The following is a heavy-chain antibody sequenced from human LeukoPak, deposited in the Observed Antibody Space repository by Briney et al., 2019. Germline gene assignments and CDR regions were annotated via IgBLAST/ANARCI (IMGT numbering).Heavy chain of an antibody. CDR3: VKGVVAATRPRKDYYYYGMDV. V-gene: IGHV3-23*01. D-gene: IGHD2-15*01. CDR1: GFTFSSYA. Sequence: GGSLRLSCAASGFTFSSYAMSWVRQAPGKGLEWVSAISGSGGSTYYADSVKGRFTISRDNSKNTLYLQMNSLRAEDTAVYYCVKGVVAATRPRKDYYYYGMDVWGQGTTVTVSS. CDR2: ISGSGGST. J-gene: IGHJ6*02.